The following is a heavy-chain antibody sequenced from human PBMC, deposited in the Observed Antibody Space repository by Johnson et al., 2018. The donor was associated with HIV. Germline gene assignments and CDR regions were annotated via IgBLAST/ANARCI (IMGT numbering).Heavy chain of an antibody. Sequence: VQLVESGGGLVQPGGSLRLSCAASGFTFSSYWMSWVRQAPGKGLEWVANIKQDGSEKYDESSVKGLFTISRDNAKNSLYLQMNSLRAEDTAVYYCAREGIVGATDDAFDIWGQGTMVTVSS. CDR3: AREGIVGATDDAFDI. V-gene: IGHV3-7*01. D-gene: IGHD1-26*01. J-gene: IGHJ3*02. CDR1: GFTFSSYW. CDR2: IKQDGSEK.